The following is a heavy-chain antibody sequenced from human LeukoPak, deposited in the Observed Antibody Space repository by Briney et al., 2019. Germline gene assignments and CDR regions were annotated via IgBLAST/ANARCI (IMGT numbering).Heavy chain of an antibody. J-gene: IGHJ4*02. Sequence: ASVKVSCKASGYTFTSYDINWVRQATGQGLEWMGWMNPNSGNTGYAQKFQGRVTMTRNTSISTAYMELSSLRSEDTAVYYCARGPIAAGVIDYWGQGTLVTVSS. CDR1: GYTFTSYD. CDR3: ARGPIAAGVIDY. CDR2: MNPNSGNT. D-gene: IGHD6-13*01. V-gene: IGHV1-8*01.